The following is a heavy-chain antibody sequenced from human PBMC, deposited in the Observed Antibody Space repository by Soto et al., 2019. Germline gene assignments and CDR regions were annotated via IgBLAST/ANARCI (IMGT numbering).Heavy chain of an antibody. D-gene: IGHD7-27*01. CDR1: GYTFTTYY. CDR2: INPNGGAT. V-gene: IGHV1-46*01. J-gene: IGHJ4*01. CDR3: ARALTEFDY. Sequence: QVRLVQSGAEVRKPGASVKLSCKASGYTFTTYYIHWVRQAPGQGLEWMGIINPNGGATSYAQNFQGRVTMTGDMSTNTVYMEMSSLRSDDTAMYYCARALTEFDYWGPGTLVTVSS.